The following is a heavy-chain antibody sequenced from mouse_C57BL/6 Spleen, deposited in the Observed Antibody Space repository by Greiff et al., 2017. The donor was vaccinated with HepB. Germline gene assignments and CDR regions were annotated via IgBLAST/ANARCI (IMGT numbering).Heavy chain of an antibody. V-gene: IGHV1-55*01. CDR3: APTSYYSNR. CDR1: GYTFTSYW. CDR2: IYPGSGST. D-gene: IGHD2-5*01. J-gene: IGHJ2*01. Sequence: QVQLKQPGAELVKPGASVKMSCKASGYTFTSYWITWVKQRPGQGLEWIGDIYPGSGSTNYNEKFKSKATLTVDTSSSTAYMQLSSLTSEDTAVYYCAPTSYYSNRWGQGTTLTVSS.